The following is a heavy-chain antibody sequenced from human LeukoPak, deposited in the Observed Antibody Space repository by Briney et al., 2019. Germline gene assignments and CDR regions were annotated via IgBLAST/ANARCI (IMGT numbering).Heavy chain of an antibody. D-gene: IGHD3-22*01. Sequence: GGSLRLSCAASGFTFNNYGMHWVRQAPGKGLEWVAVIWYDGSNKYYTDSVKGRFTISRDNSKNTLYLQMNSLRAEDTAVYYCARHSSGYYWGQGTLVTVSS. J-gene: IGHJ4*02. CDR2: IWYDGSNK. CDR1: GFTFNNYG. CDR3: ARHSSGYY. V-gene: IGHV3-33*01.